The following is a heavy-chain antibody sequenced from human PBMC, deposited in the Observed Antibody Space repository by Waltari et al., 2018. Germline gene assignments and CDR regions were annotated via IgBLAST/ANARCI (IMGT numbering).Heavy chain of an antibody. Sequence: QVQPQESGPGLVKPSQTLSLTCTVSGGSISSGSYYWSWIRQPAGKGLEWIGRSQTSWNTNYNPSLKSRVHISVDTSKNQFSLKLSPVTAADTAVYYWAGVGNVDGSGWYAFDIWGQGTMVTVSS. J-gene: IGHJ3*02. D-gene: IGHD6-19*01. CDR2: SQTSWNT. CDR1: GGSISSGSYY. V-gene: IGHV4-61*02. CDR3: AGVGNVDGSGWYAFDI.